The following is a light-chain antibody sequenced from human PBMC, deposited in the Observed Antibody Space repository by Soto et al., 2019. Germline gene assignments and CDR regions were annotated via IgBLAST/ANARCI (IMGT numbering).Light chain of an antibody. J-gene: IGKJ2*01. V-gene: IGKV1-5*01. CDR1: QTISSW. CDR2: DAS. Sequence: DIQMTQSPSTLSASVGDRVTITCRASQTISSWLAWHQQKSGRAPKLLIYDASSLEGGVPSRFSGSGSGTEFTLTSSSLQADDFAPYYCQQYSAYPYTFGQGTKVEI. CDR3: QQYSAYPYT.